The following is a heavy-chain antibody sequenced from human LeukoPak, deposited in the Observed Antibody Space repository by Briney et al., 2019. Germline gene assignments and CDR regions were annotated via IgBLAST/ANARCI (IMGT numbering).Heavy chain of an antibody. D-gene: IGHD1-26*01. V-gene: IGHV4-59*01. CDR2: VFYSGST. Sequence: SEPLSLTCTISGASISDYFWSWIRQPPGKGLEWIGYVFYSGSTTYNPSLNSRVAISIDTSRSQFSLRLSSVTAADTAVYYCASFSGSYFFDYRGPGTLVTVSS. CDR3: ASFSGSYFFDY. CDR1: GASISDYF. J-gene: IGHJ4*02.